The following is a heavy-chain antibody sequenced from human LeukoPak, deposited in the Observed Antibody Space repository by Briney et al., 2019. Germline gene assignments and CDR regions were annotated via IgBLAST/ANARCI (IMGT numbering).Heavy chain of an antibody. D-gene: IGHD2-8*01. Sequence: SETLSLTCTVSGGSISSSSYYWGWIRQPPGKGLEWIGSIYYSGSTYYNPSLKSRVTISVDTSKNQFSLKLSSVTAADTAVYYCARHAGRMIMGYYYYYMDVWGKGTTVTVSS. CDR1: GGSISSSSYY. J-gene: IGHJ6*03. CDR2: IYYSGST. CDR3: ARHAGRMIMGYYYYYMDV. V-gene: IGHV4-39*01.